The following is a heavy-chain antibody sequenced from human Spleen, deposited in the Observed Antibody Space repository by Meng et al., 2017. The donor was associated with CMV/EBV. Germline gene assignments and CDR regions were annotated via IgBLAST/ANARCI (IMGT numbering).Heavy chain of an antibody. CDR3: WTHYYDSSGSLEAFDI. V-gene: IGHV3-7*01. Sequence: GESLKISCAASGFTFSSYWMSWVRQAPGKGLEWVGNIKQGGNERYYVDSVKGRFTISRDNAKNSLYLQMNSLRGDDTAVYYCWTHYYDSSGSLEAFDIWRQGTMVTVSS. J-gene: IGHJ3*02. CDR2: IKQGGNER. D-gene: IGHD3-22*01. CDR1: GFTFSSYW.